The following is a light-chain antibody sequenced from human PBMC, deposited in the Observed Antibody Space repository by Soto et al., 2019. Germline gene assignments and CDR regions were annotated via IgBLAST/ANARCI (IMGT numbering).Light chain of an antibody. V-gene: IGLV2-23*02. CDR1: SSDVGSYNL. Sequence: QSALTQPASVSGSPGQSITISCTGTSSDVGSYNLVSWYQQHPGKAPKLMIYEDSKRPSGVSNRFSGSKSGNTASLTISGLQAEDEADYYCRSFAGSSTFVVFGGGTKLT. CDR3: RSFAGSSTFVV. CDR2: EDS. J-gene: IGLJ2*01.